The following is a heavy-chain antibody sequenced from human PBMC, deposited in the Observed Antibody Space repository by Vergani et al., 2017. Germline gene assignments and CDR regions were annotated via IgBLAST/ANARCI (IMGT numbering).Heavy chain of an antibody. CDR2: ISYDGDRR. V-gene: IGHV3-30*18. CDR1: GFSFRGHG. J-gene: IGHJ6*02. D-gene: IGHD2-21*01. CDR3: AKARDPNCKGGNCYSYYYGLDL. Sequence: QVHLVESGGGVVQPGRSLTLSCVASGFSFRGHGMHWVRQAPGKGLEWVAMISYDGDRRDYGDFAKGRFTISRDNSKDTLYLQMNSLRVEDTAIYYCAKARDPNCKGGNCYSYYYGLDLWGQGP.